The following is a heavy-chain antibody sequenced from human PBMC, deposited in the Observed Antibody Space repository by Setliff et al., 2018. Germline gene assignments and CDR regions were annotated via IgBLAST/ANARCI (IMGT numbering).Heavy chain of an antibody. V-gene: IGHV5-51*01. CDR3: ARHLMTRNAYYYESSGHDAFNI. J-gene: IGHJ3*02. Sequence: GESLTISCKGSGYSFTSYWIAWVRQMPGKGLEWMGIIYPDDSDTTYSPSFQGQVTISADKSINTAYLQWSRLKASDTAMYYCARHLMTRNAYYYESSGHDAFNIWGQGTKVTVSS. CDR1: GYSFTSYW. CDR2: IYPDDSDT. D-gene: IGHD3-22*01.